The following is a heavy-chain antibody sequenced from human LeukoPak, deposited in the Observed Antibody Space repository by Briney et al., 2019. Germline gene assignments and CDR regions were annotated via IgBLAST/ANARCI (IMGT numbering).Heavy chain of an antibody. CDR2: IYHSGST. D-gene: IGHD3-10*01. V-gene: IGHV4-59*06. J-gene: IGHJ4*02. Sequence: PSETLSLTCTVSGGSISSYYWSWIRQHPGKGLEWIGYIYHSGSTYYNPSLKSRVTISVDTSKNQFSLNLSSVTAADTAVYYCAREWGSGSYLDYWGQGTLVTVSS. CDR1: GGSISSYY. CDR3: AREWGSGSYLDY.